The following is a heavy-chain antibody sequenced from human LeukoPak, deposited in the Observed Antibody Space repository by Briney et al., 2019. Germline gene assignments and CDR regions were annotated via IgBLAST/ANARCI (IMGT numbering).Heavy chain of an antibody. CDR3: AGHSFDTVDAFDV. V-gene: IGHV5-51*01. CDR1: GFNFNNYW. D-gene: IGHD2-2*02. CDR2: IYPGDYDT. Sequence: GGSLRLSCEASGFNFNNYWVGWVRQMPGKGLEWMGIIYPGDYDTRYSPSFQGHVTISVDKSISTAYLQWRSLRASDTAMYFCAGHSFDTVDAFDVWGQGTIVTVSA. J-gene: IGHJ3*01.